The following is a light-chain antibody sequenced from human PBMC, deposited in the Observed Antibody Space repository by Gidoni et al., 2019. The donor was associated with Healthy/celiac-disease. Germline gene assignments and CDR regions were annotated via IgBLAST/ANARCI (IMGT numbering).Light chain of an antibody. V-gene: IGKV1-39*01. CDR1: QSISSY. J-gene: IGKJ2*02. CDR2: AAS. Sequence: DIQMTHSPSSLSASLGDRVTITCRASQSISSYLNWYQQKPGKAPKLLIYAASSLQSGVPSRLSGSGSGTDFTITISSLQPEDFETYYCQQSYSTPGTFGQGTKLEIK. CDR3: QQSYSTPGT.